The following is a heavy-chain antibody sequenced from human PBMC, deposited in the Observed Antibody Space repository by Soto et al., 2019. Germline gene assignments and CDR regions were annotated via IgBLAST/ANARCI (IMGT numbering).Heavy chain of an antibody. Sequence: SQTLSLTCAISGDSVSSNSAAWNWIRQSPSRGLEWLGRTYYRSKWYNDYAVSVKSRITINPDTSKNQFSLQLNSVTPEDTAVYYCARTADYDFWSGYSTPFDDWGQGTLVTVSS. CDR2: TYYRSKWYN. D-gene: IGHD3-3*01. V-gene: IGHV6-1*01. CDR1: GDSVSSNSAA. CDR3: ARTADYDFWSGYSTPFDD. J-gene: IGHJ4*02.